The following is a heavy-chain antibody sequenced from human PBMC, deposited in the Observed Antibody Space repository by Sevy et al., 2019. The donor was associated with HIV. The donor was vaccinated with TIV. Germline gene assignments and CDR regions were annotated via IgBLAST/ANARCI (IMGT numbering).Heavy chain of an antibody. Sequence: SETLSLTCAVSGYSISSGHYWGWIRQPPGKGLEWIGSIYHSGSTYYNPSLKSRVTISVDTSKNQFSLKLSSVTAADTAVYYCARNPRYSSGWYGPFDPWGQGTLVTVSS. J-gene: IGHJ5*02. CDR3: ARNPRYSSGWYGPFDP. CDR2: IYHSGST. V-gene: IGHV4-38-2*01. D-gene: IGHD6-19*01. CDR1: GYSISSGHY.